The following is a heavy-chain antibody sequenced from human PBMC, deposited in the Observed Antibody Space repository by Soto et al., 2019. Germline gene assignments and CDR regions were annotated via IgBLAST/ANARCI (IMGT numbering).Heavy chain of an antibody. CDR1: GGSFSGYY. J-gene: IGHJ5*02. CDR2: INHSGST. Sequence: SETLSLTCAVYGGSFSGYYWSWIRQPPGKGLEWIGEINHSGSTNYNPSLKSRVTISVDTSKNQFSLKLSSVTAADTAVYYCARDRAGYCSGGSCYSPLGWFDPWGQGTLVTVSS. D-gene: IGHD2-15*01. CDR3: ARDRAGYCSGGSCYSPLGWFDP. V-gene: IGHV4-34*01.